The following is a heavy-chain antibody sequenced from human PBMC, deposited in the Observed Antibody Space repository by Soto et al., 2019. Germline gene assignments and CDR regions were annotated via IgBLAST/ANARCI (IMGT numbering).Heavy chain of an antibody. CDR2: ISGSGDRT. Sequence: EVQLLESGGGLVQPGGSLRLSGAASGITISNYPMSWVRQAPGKGLDWVSGISGSGDRTYYADSAKGRFTISKDISRNSLSLQLDSLGVEDTAVYFCVTDDGGYPSTAPHWGQGTLVTVSS. CDR1: GITISNYP. J-gene: IGHJ4*02. D-gene: IGHD3-22*01. CDR3: VTDDGGYPSTAPH. V-gene: IGHV3-23*01.